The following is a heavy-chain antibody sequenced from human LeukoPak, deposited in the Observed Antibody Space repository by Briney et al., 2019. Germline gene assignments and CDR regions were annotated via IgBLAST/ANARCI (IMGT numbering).Heavy chain of an antibody. CDR1: GGSLSSCY. CDR2: IYYSGST. Sequence: PSETLSLTCTVSGGSLSSCYWSWIRQPPGKGLEWIGYIYYSGSTSYNPSLKSRVTISVDTSKNQFSLKLNSVTAADTALYYCARDLRGSSCYDYWGQGTLVTVSS. V-gene: IGHV4-59*01. J-gene: IGHJ4*02. CDR3: ARDLRGSSCYDY. D-gene: IGHD2-2*01.